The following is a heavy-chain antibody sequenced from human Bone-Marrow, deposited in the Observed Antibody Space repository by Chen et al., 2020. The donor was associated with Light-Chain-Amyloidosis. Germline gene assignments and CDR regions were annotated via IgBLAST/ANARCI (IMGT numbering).Heavy chain of an antibody. CDR2: IYYSGST. V-gene: IGHV4-31*03. Sequence: QVQLQESGPGLVKPSQTLSLTCTVSGGSISSGGYYWSWIRQHSGKGLEWIGYIYYSGSTYYNPSLKSRVTISVDTSKNQFSLKLSSVTAADTAVYYCARDLHCSSTSCSWFDPWGQGTLVTVSS. D-gene: IGHD2-2*01. CDR3: ARDLHCSSTSCSWFDP. J-gene: IGHJ5*02. CDR1: GGSISSGGYY.